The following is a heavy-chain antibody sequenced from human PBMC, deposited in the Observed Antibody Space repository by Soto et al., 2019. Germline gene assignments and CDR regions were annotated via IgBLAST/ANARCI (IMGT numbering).Heavy chain of an antibody. V-gene: IGHV3-21*01. CDR1: GFTFSSYS. Sequence: QLVESGGGLVNPGGSLRLSCAASGFTFSSYSMDWVRPAPGKGLEWVSSINPPSRYLFYADSVRGRFTMSRDYAKNSYDLQMSGLRGEDAAVYYWTTNDTWLTGEGVDLWGQGNLVTVSS. CDR3: TTNDTWLTGEGVDL. J-gene: IGHJ3*01. D-gene: IGHD7-27*01. CDR2: INPPSRYL.